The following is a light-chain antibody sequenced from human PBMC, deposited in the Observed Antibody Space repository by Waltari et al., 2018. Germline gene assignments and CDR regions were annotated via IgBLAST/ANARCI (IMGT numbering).Light chain of an antibody. V-gene: IGLV2-8*01. Sequence: QSALTQPPSASGSPGQSVTISCTGTSSVAGGYNYVSWYQPHPGKSPKLLLYEVSKRPSGVPDRFTGSKSGNTASLTVSGLQAEDGADYYCSSYAGSNNHVVFGGGTKLTVL. CDR2: EVS. J-gene: IGLJ2*01. CDR3: SSYAGSNNHVV. CDR1: SSVAGGYNY.